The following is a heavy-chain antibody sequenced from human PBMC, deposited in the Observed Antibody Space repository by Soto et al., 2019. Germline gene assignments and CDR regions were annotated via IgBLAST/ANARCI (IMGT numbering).Heavy chain of an antibody. V-gene: IGHV5-51*01. Sequence: GESLKISCKGSVYSFTSYWIGWVRQMPGKGLEWMGIIYPGDSDTRYSPSFQGQVTISADKSISTAYLQWSSLKASDTAMYYCAIPNPRAVAPHDAFDIWGQATMVTVSS. J-gene: IGHJ3*02. D-gene: IGHD6-19*01. CDR1: VYSFTSYW. CDR2: IYPGDSDT. CDR3: AIPNPRAVAPHDAFDI.